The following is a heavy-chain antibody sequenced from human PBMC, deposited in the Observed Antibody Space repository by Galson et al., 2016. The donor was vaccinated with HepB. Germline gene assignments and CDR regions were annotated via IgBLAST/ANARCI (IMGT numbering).Heavy chain of an antibody. J-gene: IGHJ4*02. CDR3: ARADRSGYSGFDY. CDR1: GGSISSIHYY. V-gene: IGHV4-31*03. Sequence: TLSLTCTVSGGSISSIHYYWSWIRQHPGEGLEWIGHIDYSGSTYYNPSLKSGVTISRDTSKRQFFLKLSSVTAADPAVYYFARADRSGYSGFDYWGQGTLVTVPP. D-gene: IGHD3-22*01. CDR2: IDYSGST.